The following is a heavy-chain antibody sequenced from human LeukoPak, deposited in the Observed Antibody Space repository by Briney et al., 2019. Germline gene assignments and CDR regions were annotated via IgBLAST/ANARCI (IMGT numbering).Heavy chain of an antibody. J-gene: IGHJ4*02. Sequence: PSVTLSLTCTVAGGSISSYYWSGSRQPPGEGLGWIGYIYYSGSTNYNPSLKSRVTISVDTSKNQFSLQLSSVSAADTAVYYCARSSGHYYDSSGPVDYWGQGTLVTVSS. V-gene: IGHV4-59*01. CDR2: IYYSGST. CDR1: GGSISSYY. CDR3: ARSSGHYYDSSGPVDY. D-gene: IGHD3-22*01.